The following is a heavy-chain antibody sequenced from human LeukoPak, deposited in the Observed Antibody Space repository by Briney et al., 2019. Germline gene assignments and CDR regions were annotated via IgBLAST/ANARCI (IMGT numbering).Heavy chain of an antibody. J-gene: IGHJ6*02. CDR3: ARLAVAGAYYYYGMDV. V-gene: IGHV4-59*01. CDR1: GGSISSYY. CDR2: IYYSGST. Sequence: PSETLSLTCTVSGGSISSYYWSWIRQPPGKGLEWIGYIYYSGSTNYNPSLKSRVTISVDTSKNQFSLKLSSVTAADTAVYYCARLAVAGAYYYYGMDVWGQGTTVTVSS. D-gene: IGHD6-19*01.